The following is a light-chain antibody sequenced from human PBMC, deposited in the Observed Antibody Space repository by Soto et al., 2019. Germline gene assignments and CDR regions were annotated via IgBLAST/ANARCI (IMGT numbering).Light chain of an antibody. CDR2: DNN. Sequence: QSVLTQPPSVSAAPGQKVTISCSGSSSNIGNNYVSWYQQLPGTAPKLLIYDNNKRPSGIPDRFSGSKSGTSATLGITGLQTGDEADYYCGPWDSSLSAGVVFGGWTKLTVL. J-gene: IGLJ2*01. CDR3: GPWDSSLSAGVV. CDR1: SSNIGNNY. V-gene: IGLV1-51*01.